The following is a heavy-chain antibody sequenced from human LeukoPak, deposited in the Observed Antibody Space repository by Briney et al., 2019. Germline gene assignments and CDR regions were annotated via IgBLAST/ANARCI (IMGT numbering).Heavy chain of an antibody. D-gene: IGHD1-26*01. CDR3: TRRDAWEAFDT. V-gene: IGHV3-73*01. CDR1: GFTFSGSA. J-gene: IGHJ3*02. Sequence: PGGSLRLSCAASGFTFSGSAMHWVRQASGKGLEWVGRIRSKANSYATAYAASVKGRFTISRDDSKNTAYLQMNSLKTEDTAVYYCTRRDAWEAFDTWGQGTMVTVSS. CDR2: IRSKANSYAT.